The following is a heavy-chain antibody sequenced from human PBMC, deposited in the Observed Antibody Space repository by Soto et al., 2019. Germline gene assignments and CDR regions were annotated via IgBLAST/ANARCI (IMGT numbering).Heavy chain of an antibody. J-gene: IGHJ6*02. CDR1: VDSITTYY. CDR2: IDTSGNT. Sequence: SVTLSLTCPFAVDSITTYYWSWIRKTAGKGLEWIGRIDTSGNTNYNPSLKSRVTMSVDTSKKQFSLKLTSVTAADTAVYYCARYSNNRFQTEVMAVLVQRTTVTV. V-gene: IGHV4-4*07. CDR3: ARYSNNRFQTEVMAV. D-gene: IGHD6-13*01.